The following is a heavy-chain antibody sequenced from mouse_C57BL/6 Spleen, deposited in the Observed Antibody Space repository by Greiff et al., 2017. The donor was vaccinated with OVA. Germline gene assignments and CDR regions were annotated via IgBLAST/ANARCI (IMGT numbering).Heavy chain of an antibody. Sequence: VQLQESGAELVRPGASVTLSCKASGYTFTDYEMHWVKQTPVHGLEWIGAIDPETGGTAYNQKFKGKAILTADKSSSTAYMELRSLTSEDSAVYYCTRRGSPRYWYFDVWGTGTTVTVSS. CDR1: GYTFTDYE. CDR2: IDPETGGT. CDR3: TRRGSPRYWYFDV. V-gene: IGHV1-15*01. J-gene: IGHJ1*03.